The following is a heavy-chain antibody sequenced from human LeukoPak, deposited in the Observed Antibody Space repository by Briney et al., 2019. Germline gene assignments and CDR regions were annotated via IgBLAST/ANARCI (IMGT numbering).Heavy chain of an antibody. CDR3: ARDRITEI. J-gene: IGHJ4*02. Sequence: QTGGSLRHSPVESGVTFSIYWMSWGPQAPGRGLEWVANIKEDGSEINDVHSVKGRFTISRDNARNSLYLQLNSLRPEDTAVYYCARDRITEIGGQGTLVTVSS. CDR1: GVTFSIYW. V-gene: IGHV3-7*01. CDR2: IKEDGSEI.